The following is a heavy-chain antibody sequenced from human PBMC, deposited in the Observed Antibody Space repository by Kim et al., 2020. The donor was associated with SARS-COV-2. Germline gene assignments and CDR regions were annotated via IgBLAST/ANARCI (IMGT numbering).Heavy chain of an antibody. V-gene: IGHV6-1*01. D-gene: IGHD6-6*01. CDR3: ARGRYGSSSHCFDS. CDR1: GESVSTKSAA. CDR2: TYYRSKWYY. Sequence: SQTLSLTCAISGESVSTKSAAWSWIRQSPSRGLEWLGRTYYRSKWYYDYAISVKSRIMMNSDTSKNQFSLQLNSVTPEDTAVYYCARGRYGSSSHCFDSWGQGTLVTVSS. J-gene: IGHJ5*01.